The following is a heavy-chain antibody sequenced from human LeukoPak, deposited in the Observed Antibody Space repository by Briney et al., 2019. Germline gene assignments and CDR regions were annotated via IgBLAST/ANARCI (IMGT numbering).Heavy chain of an antibody. V-gene: IGHV1-69*04. CDR3: ARAGYSSGRAAFDI. Sequence: ASVKVSCKASGGTISSNAISWVRQAPGQGLEWMGRIVPILGITSYAQKFQGRVTITADKSTNTVYMELNSLRSEDTAVYYCARAGYSSGRAAFDIWGQGAMVPVSS. J-gene: IGHJ3*02. CDR1: GGTISSNA. CDR2: IVPILGIT. D-gene: IGHD6-19*01.